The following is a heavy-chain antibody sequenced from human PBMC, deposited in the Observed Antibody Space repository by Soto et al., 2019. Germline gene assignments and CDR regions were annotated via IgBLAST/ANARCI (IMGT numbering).Heavy chain of an antibody. CDR1: GFAFSSYA. D-gene: IGHD3-22*01. J-gene: IGHJ3*02. CDR2: ISDSGTKT. V-gene: IGHV3-23*01. Sequence: GGSLRLSCAASGFAFSSYAMSWVRQSPGKGLEWVSTISDSGTKTYYADSVRARLTVSRDNSKNTLFLQISSLRVEDTAMYYCAKKGRIMVIVPASLSDAFDIWGQGTMVTVSS. CDR3: AKKGRIMVIVPASLSDAFDI.